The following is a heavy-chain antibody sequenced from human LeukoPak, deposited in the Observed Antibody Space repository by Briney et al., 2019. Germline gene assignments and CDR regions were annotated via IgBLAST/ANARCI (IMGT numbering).Heavy chain of an antibody. CDR2: ISYSGTT. CDR3: ARAAWRGSNSRDAFDI. CDR1: GGSLSPYY. V-gene: IGHV4-31*03. J-gene: IGHJ3*02. Sequence: PSETLSLTCSVSGGSLSPYYWSWIRQHPGKGLEWIGYISYSGTTYYSPSLQSRITISLDTSKNQFSLELSSVTAADTAVYYCARAAWRGSNSRDAFDIWGLGTVVTVSS. D-gene: IGHD4-23*01.